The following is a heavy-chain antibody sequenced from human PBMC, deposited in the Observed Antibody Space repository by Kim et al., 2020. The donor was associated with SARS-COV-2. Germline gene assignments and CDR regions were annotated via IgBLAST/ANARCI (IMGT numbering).Heavy chain of an antibody. Sequence: GGSLRLSCAASVFNFRSYWMHWVRQAPGKGLVWVSRSNNDGSSTNHADSVKGRFTISRDNAENTLYLQMNSLRAEDTAVYFCLRATCSGWYFGIWGQGTLVTVSS. CDR1: VFNFRSYW. D-gene: IGHD2-15*01. CDR3: LRATCSGWYFGI. V-gene: IGHV3-74*01. J-gene: IGHJ3*02. CDR2: SNNDGSST.